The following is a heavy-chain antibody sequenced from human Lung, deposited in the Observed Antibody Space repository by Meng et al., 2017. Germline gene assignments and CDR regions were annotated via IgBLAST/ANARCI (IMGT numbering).Heavy chain of an antibody. J-gene: IGHJ2*01. CDR2: IYNSGST. V-gene: IGHV4-30-4*01. Sequence: QLQLHELGPALVNPSQTLPLPSTVSGGSISSSNYYWSWIRQPPGKGLEWSGHIYNSGSTYYNPSLKRRITISVDTSKNQFSLKLSSVTAADTAVYYCARGQKGYFDLWGRGTLVTVSS. CDR3: ARGQKGYFDL. CDR1: GGSISSSNYY.